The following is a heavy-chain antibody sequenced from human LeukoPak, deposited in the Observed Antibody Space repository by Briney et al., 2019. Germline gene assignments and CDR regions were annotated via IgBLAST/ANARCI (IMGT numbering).Heavy chain of an antibody. CDR1: GGSISSGSYY. D-gene: IGHD3-16*01. V-gene: IGHV4-61*02. CDR2: IYTSGST. Sequence: SETLSLTCTVSGGSISSGSYYWSWIRQPAGKGLEWIGRIYTSGSTNYNPSLKSRVTISVDTSKNQSSLKLSSVTAADTAVYYCARGGVLKSVDYWGQGTLVAVSS. J-gene: IGHJ4*02. CDR3: ARGGVLKSVDY.